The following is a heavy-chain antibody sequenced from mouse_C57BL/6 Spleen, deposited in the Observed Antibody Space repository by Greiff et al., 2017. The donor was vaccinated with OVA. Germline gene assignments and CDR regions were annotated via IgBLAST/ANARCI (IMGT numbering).Heavy chain of an antibody. D-gene: IGHD4-1*01. CDR1: GFTFSSYA. CDR2: ISDGGSYT. CDR3: ARGAKLGRWYFDV. J-gene: IGHJ1*03. V-gene: IGHV5-4*01. Sequence: EVHLVESGGGLVKPGGSLKLSCAASGFTFSSYAMSWVRQTPEKRLEWVATISDGGSYTYYPDNVKGRFTISRDNAKNNLYLQMSHLTSEDTAMYYCARGAKLGRWYFDVWGTGTTVTVSS.